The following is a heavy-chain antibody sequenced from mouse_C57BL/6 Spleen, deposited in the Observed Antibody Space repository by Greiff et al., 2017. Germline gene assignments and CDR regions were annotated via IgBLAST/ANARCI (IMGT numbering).Heavy chain of an antibody. CDR3: ARKGYGYDLAWFAY. Sequence: QVQLQQSGPELVKPGASVKLSCKASGYTFTSYDINWVKQRPGQGLEWIGWIYPRDGSTKYNEKFKGKATLTVDTSSSTAYLELHSLTSEASAVYFCARKGYGYDLAWFAYWGQGTLVTVSA. CDR1: GYTFTSYD. J-gene: IGHJ3*01. CDR2: IYPRDGST. V-gene: IGHV1-85*01. D-gene: IGHD2-2*01.